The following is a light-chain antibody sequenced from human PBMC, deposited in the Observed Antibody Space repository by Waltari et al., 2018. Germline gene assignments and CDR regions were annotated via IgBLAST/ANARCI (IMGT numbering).Light chain of an antibody. Sequence: QSVLTQPPSASGTPGQRVTISCSGSNSNIGSHSVNWYKQLPGTAPKVLIYNNNQRPSGVPDRFSGSKSGTSASLAIRGLQSEDEADYYCATWDNSLSGPVFGGGTQLTVL. CDR2: NNN. J-gene: IGLJ7*01. CDR3: ATWDNSLSGPV. CDR1: NSNIGSHS. V-gene: IGLV1-44*01.